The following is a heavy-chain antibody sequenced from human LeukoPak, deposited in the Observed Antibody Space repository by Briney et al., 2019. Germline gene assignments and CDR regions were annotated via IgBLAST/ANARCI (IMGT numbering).Heavy chain of an antibody. Sequence: GGSLRLSCAASGFTFSSSAMSWVRQAPGKGLEWVSAISNNGGYTYYADSVQGRFTISRDNSKSTLCLQMNSLRAEDTAVYYCATSNSNGLSLFDYWGQGNLVTVSS. CDR3: ATSNSNGLSLFDY. V-gene: IGHV3-23*01. CDR1: GFTFSSSA. D-gene: IGHD6-25*01. J-gene: IGHJ4*02. CDR2: ISNNGGYT.